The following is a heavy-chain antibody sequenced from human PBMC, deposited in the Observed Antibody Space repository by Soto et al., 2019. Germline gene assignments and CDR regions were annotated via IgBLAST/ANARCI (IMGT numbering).Heavy chain of an antibody. D-gene: IGHD3-3*01. Sequence: PGGSLRLSCAASGLTFSSYGMHWVRQAPGKGLEWVAVISYDGSNKYYAESVKGRFTISRDNSKNTLYLQMNSLRAEDTAVYYCAKYTIFGVVNNYYYGMDVWGQGTTVTVSS. CDR3: AKYTIFGVVNNYYYGMDV. CDR1: GLTFSSYG. CDR2: ISYDGSNK. J-gene: IGHJ6*02. V-gene: IGHV3-30*18.